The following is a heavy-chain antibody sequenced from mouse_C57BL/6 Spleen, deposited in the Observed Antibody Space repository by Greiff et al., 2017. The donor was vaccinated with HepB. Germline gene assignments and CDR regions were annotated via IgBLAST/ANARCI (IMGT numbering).Heavy chain of an antibody. J-gene: IGHJ3*01. V-gene: IGHV1-50*01. CDR1: GYTFTSYW. D-gene: IGHD1-1*01. Sequence: VQLQQPGAELVKPGASVKLSCKASGYTFTSYWMQWVKQRPGQGLEWIGEIDLSDSYTNYNQKFKGKATLTVDTSSSTAYMQLSSLTSEDSAVYYCARGYYGSWFAYWGQGTLVTVSA. CDR3: ARGYYGSWFAY. CDR2: IDLSDSYT.